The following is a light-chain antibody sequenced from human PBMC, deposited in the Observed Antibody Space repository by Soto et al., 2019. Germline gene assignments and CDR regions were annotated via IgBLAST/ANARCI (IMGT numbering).Light chain of an antibody. CDR2: TVS. Sequence: IQMTQSPSSVSASVGDTVTLSCQTSHGVSGWLAWYQQKPGKAPTLLIYTVSNLQSGVPSRFSGSGSGTDVSVSITNLQPEDFATCFCQQGKTFPFTFGPGTKVEVK. CDR3: QQGKTFPFT. CDR1: HGVSGW. V-gene: IGKV1-12*01. J-gene: IGKJ3*01.